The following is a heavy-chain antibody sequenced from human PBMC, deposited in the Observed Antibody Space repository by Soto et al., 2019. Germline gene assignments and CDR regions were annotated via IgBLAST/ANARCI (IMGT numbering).Heavy chain of an antibody. V-gene: IGHV4-30-4*01. D-gene: IGHD5-18*01. J-gene: IGHJ4*02. Sequence: SETLSLTCTVSGGSISSGDYYWSWIRQPPGKGLEWIGYIYYSGSTYYNPSLKSRVTISVDTSKNQFSLKLSSVTAADTALYYCAITAMINRDSSTSFDYWGRGTQVTVSS. CDR3: AITAMINRDSSTSFDY. CDR1: GGSISSGDYY. CDR2: IYYSGST.